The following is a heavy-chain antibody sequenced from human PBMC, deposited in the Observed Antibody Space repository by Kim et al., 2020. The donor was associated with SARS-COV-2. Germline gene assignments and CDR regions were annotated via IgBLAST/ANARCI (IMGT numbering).Heavy chain of an antibody. CDR3: ARGAYYYDSSGPELRL. J-gene: IGHJ4*02. CDR1: GGSFSGYY. V-gene: IGHV4-34*01. D-gene: IGHD3-22*01. CDR2: INHSGST. Sequence: SETLSLTCAVYGGSFSGYYWSWIRQPPGKGLECIGEINHSGSTNYNPSLKSRVTISVDTSKNQFSLKLSSVTAADTAVYYCARGAYYYDSSGPELRLWGQGTLVTVSS.